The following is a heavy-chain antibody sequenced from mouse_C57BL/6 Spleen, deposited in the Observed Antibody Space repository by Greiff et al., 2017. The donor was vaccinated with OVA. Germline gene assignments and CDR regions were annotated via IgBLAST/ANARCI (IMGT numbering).Heavy chain of an antibody. J-gene: IGHJ3*01. V-gene: IGHV5-17*01. D-gene: IGHD1-1*01. CDR2: ISSGSSTI. CDR1: GFTFSDYG. CDR3: ARLPFAY. Sequence: EVPLVESGGGLVKPGGSLKLSCAASGFTFSDYGMHWVRQAPEKGLEWVSYISSGSSTIYYADTVKGRFTISIDNAKNTLFLQMTSLRSEDTAMYYCARLPFAYWGQGTLVTVSA.